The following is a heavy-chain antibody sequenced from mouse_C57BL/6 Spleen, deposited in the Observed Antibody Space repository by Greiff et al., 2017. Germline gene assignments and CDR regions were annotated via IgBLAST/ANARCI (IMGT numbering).Heavy chain of an antibody. J-gene: IGHJ3*01. V-gene: IGHV3-6*01. D-gene: IGHD2-5*01. CDR3: ARGSNYEGFAY. CDR1: GYSITSGYY. CDR2: ISYDGSN. Sequence: VQLKESGPGLVKPSQSLSLTCSVTGYSITSGYYWNWIRQFPGNKLEWMGYISYDGSNNYNPSLKNRISITRDTSKNQFFLKLNSVTTEDTATYYCARGSNYEGFAYWGQGTLVTVSA.